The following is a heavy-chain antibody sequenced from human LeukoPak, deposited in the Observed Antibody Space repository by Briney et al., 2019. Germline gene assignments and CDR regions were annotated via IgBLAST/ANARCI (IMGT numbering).Heavy chain of an antibody. CDR1: GGSISSYY. Sequence: SETLSLTCTVSGGSISSYYWSWIRQPPGKGLEWIGYIYYSGSTNYNPSLKSRVTISVDTSKNQFSLKLSSVTAADTAVYYCARENVEMATIPRAFDIWGQGTMVTVS. CDR2: IYYSGST. J-gene: IGHJ3*02. D-gene: IGHD5-24*01. V-gene: IGHV4-59*01. CDR3: ARENVEMATIPRAFDI.